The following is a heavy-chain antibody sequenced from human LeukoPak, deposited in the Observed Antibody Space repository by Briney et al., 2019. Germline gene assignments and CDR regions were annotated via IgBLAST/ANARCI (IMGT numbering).Heavy chain of an antibody. D-gene: IGHD3-22*01. J-gene: IGHJ3*02. CDR1: GYSISSGYY. V-gene: IGHV4-38-2*02. CDR3: ARDGGMIVVGSGAFDI. Sequence: SETLSLTCTVSGYSISSGYYWGWIRQPPGKGLEWIVSIYHSGSTYYNPSLKSRVTISVDTSKNQFSLKLSSVTAADTAVYYCARDGGMIVVGSGAFDIWGQGTMVTVSS. CDR2: IYHSGST.